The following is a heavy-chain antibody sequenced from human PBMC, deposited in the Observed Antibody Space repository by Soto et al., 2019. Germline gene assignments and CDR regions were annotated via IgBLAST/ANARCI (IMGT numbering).Heavy chain of an antibody. CDR1: GYTFTSYA. Sequence: ASVKVSCKASGYTFTSYAMHWVRQAPGQRLEWMGWINAGNGNTKYSQKFQGRVTITRDTSASTAYMELSSLRSEDTAVYYCARGDDFWSGYSKFYYYYMDVWGKGTTVTVS. J-gene: IGHJ6*03. CDR3: ARGDDFWSGYSKFYYYYMDV. V-gene: IGHV1-3*01. D-gene: IGHD3-3*01. CDR2: INAGNGNT.